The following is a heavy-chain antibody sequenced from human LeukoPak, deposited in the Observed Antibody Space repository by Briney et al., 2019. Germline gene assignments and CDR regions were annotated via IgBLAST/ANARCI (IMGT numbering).Heavy chain of an antibody. J-gene: IGHJ6*03. V-gene: IGHV4-61*02. Sequence: SETLSLTCTVSGGSISSGSYYWSWIRQPAGKGLEWIVRIYTSGSTNYNPSLKSRVTISVDTSKNQFSLKLSSVTAADTAVYYCARDGNSSGWYALYYMDVWGKGTTVTVSS. D-gene: IGHD6-19*01. CDR3: ARDGNSSGWYALYYMDV. CDR2: IYTSGST. CDR1: GGSISSGSYY.